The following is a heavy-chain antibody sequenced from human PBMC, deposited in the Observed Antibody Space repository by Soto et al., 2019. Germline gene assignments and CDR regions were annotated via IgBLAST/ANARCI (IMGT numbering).Heavy chain of an antibody. V-gene: IGHV3-66*01. CDR2: INAGGNT. CDR1: GFNFNTYT. J-gene: IGHJ6*02. Sequence: GGSLRLSCAASGFNFNTYTMNWVRQAPGKGLEWVSTINAGGNTFYADSVKGRFTISRDDSTNTLSLQMNSLRVEDTAMFYCVRENYYYGMDVWGQGTAVTVSS. CDR3: VRENYYYGMDV.